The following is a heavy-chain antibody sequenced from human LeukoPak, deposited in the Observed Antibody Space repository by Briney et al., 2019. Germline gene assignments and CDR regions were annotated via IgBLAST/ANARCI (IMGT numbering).Heavy chain of an antibody. V-gene: IGHV3-23*01. D-gene: IGHD2-21*01. J-gene: IGHJ4*02. CDR1: GFTFSSYA. CDR3: AKAPVTTCSGAYCYPFDY. CDR2: INDSGGSR. Sequence: PGGSLRLSCAASGFTFSSYAMSWVRQAPGKGVEWVSTINDSGGSRNYADSVKGRFTISRDNSKNTLHLQMNNLRAEDTAVYYCAKAPVTTCSGAYCYPFDYWGQGTLVTVSS.